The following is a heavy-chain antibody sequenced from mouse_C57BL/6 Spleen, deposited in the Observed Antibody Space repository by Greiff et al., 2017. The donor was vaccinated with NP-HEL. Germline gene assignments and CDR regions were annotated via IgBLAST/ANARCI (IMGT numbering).Heavy chain of an antibody. V-gene: IGHV3-6*01. D-gene: IGHD2-3*01. CDR2: ISYDGSN. Sequence: EVQLVESGPGLVKPSPSLSLTCSVTGYSITSGYYWNWIRQFPGNKLEWMGYISYDGSNNYNPSLKNRISITRDTSKNQCFLKLNSVTTEDTATYYCAREGWLLHYYAMDYWGQGTSVTVSS. CDR1: GYSITSGYY. CDR3: AREGWLLHYYAMDY. J-gene: IGHJ4*01.